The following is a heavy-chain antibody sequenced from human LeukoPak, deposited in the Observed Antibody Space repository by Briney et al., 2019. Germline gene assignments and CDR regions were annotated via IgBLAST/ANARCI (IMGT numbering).Heavy chain of an antibody. CDR1: GGSFSGYY. J-gene: IGHJ6*03. CDR3: AIGPQYYDFWSGYYGYYYYYYMDV. V-gene: IGHV4-34*01. CDR2: INHSGST. Sequence: SETLSLTCAVYGGSFSGYYWSWLRQPPGKGLEWIGEINHSGSTNYNPSLKSRVTISVETSKNQFSLKLSSVAAADTAVYYCAIGPQYYDFWSGYYGYYYYYYMDVWGKGTTVTVSS. D-gene: IGHD3-3*01.